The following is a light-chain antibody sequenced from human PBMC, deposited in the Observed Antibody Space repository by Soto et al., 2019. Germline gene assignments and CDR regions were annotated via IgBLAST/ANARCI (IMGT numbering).Light chain of an antibody. CDR1: SSDVGGYNY. Sequence: QSVLTQPPSASGSPGQSVAISCTGTSSDVGGYNYDSWYQQHPGKAPKPTFYEVNKRPSGVTDHFSGSKSGKSASLTVPGLQAEHEADYYCSSYAGSSNVFGSGTKVTVL. CDR3: SSYAGSSNV. V-gene: IGLV2-8*01. J-gene: IGLJ1*01. CDR2: EVN.